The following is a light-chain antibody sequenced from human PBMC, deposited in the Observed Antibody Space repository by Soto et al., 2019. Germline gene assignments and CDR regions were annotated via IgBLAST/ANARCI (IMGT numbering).Light chain of an antibody. Sequence: EIVLTQSPGTLSLSPGERATLSCRASQSVSSSYLAWYQQKPGQAPRLLIYGASRRATGIPDRFSASGSGTDFTITISRLEPEDFAVYYCQQYGSSPLTFGGGTKVEIK. CDR2: GAS. CDR3: QQYGSSPLT. J-gene: IGKJ4*01. V-gene: IGKV3-20*01. CDR1: QSVSSSY.